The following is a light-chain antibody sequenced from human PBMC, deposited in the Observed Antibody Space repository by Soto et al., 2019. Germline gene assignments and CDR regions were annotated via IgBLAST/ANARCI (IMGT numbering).Light chain of an antibody. CDR2: EVS. V-gene: IGLV2-23*02. CDR3: CSYAGSSTFV. Sequence: QSALTQPASVSGSPGQSITISCTGTSSDVGSYNLVSWYQQHPGKALKLMIYEVSKRPSGVSNRFSGSKSGNTASLTISGLQAEDEADYYCCSYAGSSTFVFGTGTKLTVL. J-gene: IGLJ1*01. CDR1: SSDVGSYNL.